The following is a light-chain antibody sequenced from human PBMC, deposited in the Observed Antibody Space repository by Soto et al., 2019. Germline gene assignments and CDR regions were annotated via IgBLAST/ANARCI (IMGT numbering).Light chain of an antibody. CDR2: GAS. Sequence: ETVMTQAPATLSVSPGESATLSCWASHRVNRNLASYQQKLRQSPRVLIYGASTRATGIPPRFSGSGSETAFILPISSLQSADFATYYCQQLNDYPSTFGRGTKVDIK. J-gene: IGKJ4*01. CDR3: QQLNDYPST. V-gene: IGKV3-15*01. CDR1: HRVNRN.